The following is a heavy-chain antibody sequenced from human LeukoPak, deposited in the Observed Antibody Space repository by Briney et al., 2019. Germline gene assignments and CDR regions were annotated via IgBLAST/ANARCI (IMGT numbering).Heavy chain of an antibody. J-gene: IGHJ3*02. V-gene: IGHV1-46*03. CDR3: ARDLPLGGSYDAFDI. CDR1: GYTFTSYY. CDR2: INPSGGST. Sequence: ASVKVSCKASGYTFTSYYTHWVRQAPGQGLEWMGIINPSGGSTSYAQKFQGRVTMTRDTSTSTVYMELSSLRSEDTAVYYCARDLPLGGSYDAFDIWGQGTMVTVSS. D-gene: IGHD1-26*01.